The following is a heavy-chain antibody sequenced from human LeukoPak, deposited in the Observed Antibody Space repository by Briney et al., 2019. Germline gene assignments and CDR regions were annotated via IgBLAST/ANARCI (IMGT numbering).Heavy chain of an antibody. CDR3: ARGGVIYRGMDV. J-gene: IGHJ6*02. CDR2: ISSSGSTI. D-gene: IGHD3-16*02. V-gene: IGHV3-11*01. Sequence: PGGSLRLSCAASGSTFSDYYLNWIRQVPGKGLEWVSYISSSGSTIYYADSVKGRVTISRDNAKNSLFLQMNSLRAEDTAVYYCARGGVIYRGMDVWGQGTTVTVSS. CDR1: GSTFSDYY.